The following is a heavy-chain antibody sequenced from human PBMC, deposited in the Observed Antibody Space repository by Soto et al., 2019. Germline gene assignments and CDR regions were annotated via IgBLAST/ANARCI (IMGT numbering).Heavy chain of an antibody. V-gene: IGHV3-11*06. Sequence: PGGSLRLSCAASRFTFSDYYMSWIRQATGKGLEWISYISSSSDYTNYADSVKGRFTISRDNAKNSLYLQMNSLRAEDTAVYYCARVRHLVDYYYSIGYYPTYAFDIWCQGTMVTVSS. CDR3: ARVRHLVDYYYSIGYYPTYAFDI. CDR1: RFTFSDYY. CDR2: ISSSSDYT. D-gene: IGHD3-22*01. J-gene: IGHJ3*02.